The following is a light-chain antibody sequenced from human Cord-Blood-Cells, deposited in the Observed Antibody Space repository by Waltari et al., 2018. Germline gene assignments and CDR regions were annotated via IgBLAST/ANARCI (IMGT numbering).Light chain of an antibody. CDR2: SAS. CDR3: QQSHSALCN. CDR1: QSISSY. J-gene: IGKJ2*04. Sequence: DIQMTQSPSSLSASVGDRVTITCRASQSISSYLNWYQQKPGNAPTLGTYSASSLQSGVPSSFSDSGYETDFSLTVSSVQTEDFATYYGQQSHSALCNSSEATKLEIK. V-gene: IGKV1-39*01.